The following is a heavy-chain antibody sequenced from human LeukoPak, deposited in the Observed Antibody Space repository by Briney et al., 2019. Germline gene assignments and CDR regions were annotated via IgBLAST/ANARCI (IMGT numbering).Heavy chain of an antibody. CDR1: GFTFSSYE. D-gene: IGHD3-10*01. Sequence: GGSLRLSCVASGFTFSSYEMNWVRQAPGKGLEWLSYIGSSDSTTHYADSVKGRFTISRDNAKNSLYLQMNSLRAEDTAVYYCAGGYGSGSYYTANLDYWGQGTLVTVSS. CDR3: AGGYGSGSYYTANLDY. CDR2: IGSSDSTT. V-gene: IGHV3-48*03. J-gene: IGHJ4*02.